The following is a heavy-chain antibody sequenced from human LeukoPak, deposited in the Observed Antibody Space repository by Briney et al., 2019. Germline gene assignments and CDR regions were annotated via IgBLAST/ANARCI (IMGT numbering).Heavy chain of an antibody. J-gene: IGHJ4*02. V-gene: IGHV3-74*01. CDR2: IKSDGSST. D-gene: IGHD6-13*01. Sequence: PGGSLRLSCAASGFTFSTYWMHWVRQAPGKGLMWVSRIKSDGSSTTYADSVKGRFTISRDNAKNTLYLQMNSLRAEDTAVYYCASSWSLTNWGQRTLVTVSS. CDR1: GFTFSTYW. CDR3: ASSWSLTN.